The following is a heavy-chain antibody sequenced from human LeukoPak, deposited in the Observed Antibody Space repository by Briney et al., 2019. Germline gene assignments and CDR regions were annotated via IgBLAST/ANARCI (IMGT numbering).Heavy chain of an antibody. CDR3: AKYGEYCSSTSCRPYYYYGMDV. V-gene: IGHV3-23*01. CDR1: GFTFSSYA. J-gene: IGHJ6*04. CDR2: ISGSGGSK. Sequence: GGSLRLSCAASGFTFSSYAMSWVPQAPGKGLEWVSAISGSGGSKYYADSVKGRFTISRDNSKNTLYLQMNSLRAEDTAVYYCAKYGEYCSSTSCRPYYYYGMDVWGKGTTVTVSS. D-gene: IGHD2-2*01.